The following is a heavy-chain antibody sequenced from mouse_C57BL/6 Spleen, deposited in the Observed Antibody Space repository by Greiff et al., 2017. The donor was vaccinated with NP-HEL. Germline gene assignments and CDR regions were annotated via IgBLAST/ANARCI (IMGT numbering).Heavy chain of an antibody. V-gene: IGHV3-6*01. D-gene: IGHD1-1*01. CDR3: AREDYGTITRVYYAMDY. J-gene: IGHJ4*01. CDR1: GYSITSGYY. Sequence: EVQLQESGPGLVKPSQSLSLTCSVTGYSITSGYYWNWIRQFPGNKLEWMGYISYDGSNNYNPSLKNRISITRDTSKNQFFLKLNSVTTEDTATYYCAREDYGTITRVYYAMDYWGQGTSVTVSS. CDR2: ISYDGSN.